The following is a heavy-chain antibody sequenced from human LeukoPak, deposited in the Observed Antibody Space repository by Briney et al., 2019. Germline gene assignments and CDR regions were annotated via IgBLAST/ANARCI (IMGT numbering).Heavy chain of an antibody. D-gene: IGHD6-19*01. Sequence: PGGSLRLSCAASGFSFRSHRMTWVRQAPGKGLEWVANINQDGREKYYVDSVKGRFTVSRDNTKNSLYLQVNSLRAEDTAVYYCARDNVPAGLALDYWGQGTLVTVSS. J-gene: IGHJ4*02. CDR2: INQDGREK. CDR1: GFSFRSHR. CDR3: ARDNVPAGLALDY. V-gene: IGHV3-7*01.